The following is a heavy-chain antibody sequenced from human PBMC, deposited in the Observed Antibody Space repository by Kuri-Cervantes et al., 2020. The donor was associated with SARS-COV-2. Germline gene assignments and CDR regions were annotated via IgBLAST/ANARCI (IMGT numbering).Heavy chain of an antibody. J-gene: IGHJ4*02. V-gene: IGHV4-31*03. CDR1: GGSISRGGYY. D-gene: IGHD6-19*01. CDR2: IYYSGGT. Sequence: SETLSLTCTVSGGSISRGGYYWSWIRQHPERGLEWIGYIYYSGGTYYNPSLKSRVSMSVDTSKSQFSLNLSSVTAADTAVYYCARGMQQWPFDYWGQGTLVTVSS. CDR3: ARGMQQWPFDY.